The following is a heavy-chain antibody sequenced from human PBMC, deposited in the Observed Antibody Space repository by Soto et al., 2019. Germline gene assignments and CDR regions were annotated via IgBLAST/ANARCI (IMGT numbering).Heavy chain of an antibody. CDR1: GGSITSDDYY. Sequence: QVQLQESGPGLVKPSQSLSLTCTVSGGSITSDDYYWSWIRQPPGRGLEWIGSIYYTGSTNFNPSLKSRVTISMDTSKNQFSLNLKSVTTADTAVYYCARARLTFAYGMDVWGQGATVTVPS. CDR3: ARARLTFAYGMDV. CDR2: IYYTGST. D-gene: IGHD3-16*01. J-gene: IGHJ6*02. V-gene: IGHV4-61*08.